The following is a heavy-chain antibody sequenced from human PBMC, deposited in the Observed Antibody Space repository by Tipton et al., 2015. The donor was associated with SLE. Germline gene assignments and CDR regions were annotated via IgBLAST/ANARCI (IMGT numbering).Heavy chain of an antibody. J-gene: IGHJ4*02. V-gene: IGHV4-61*02. Sequence: TLSLTCTVSGGSISSSSYYWSWIRQPAGKGLEWIGRIYTSGSTNYNPSLKSRVTISVDTSKNQFSLKLSSVTAADTAVYYCARDPVWGSFDYWGQGTLVTASS. CDR1: GGSISSSSYY. CDR2: IYTSGST. CDR3: ARDPVWGSFDY. D-gene: IGHD3-16*01.